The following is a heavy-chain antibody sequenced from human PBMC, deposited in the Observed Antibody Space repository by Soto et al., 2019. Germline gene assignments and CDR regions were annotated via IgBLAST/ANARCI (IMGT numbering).Heavy chain of an antibody. CDR3: VRAGTGYQLDY. Sequence: GGSLRLSCVASGFTFSTYMDWVRQASGKGLEWVGRIRNKANSYTAEYAASVKGRFTISRDDSKNSLYLQMKSLKIEDTALYYCVRAGTGYQLDYWGQGTLVTVSS. J-gene: IGHJ4*02. D-gene: IGHD3-9*01. CDR1: GFTFSTY. CDR2: IRNKANSYTA. V-gene: IGHV3-72*01.